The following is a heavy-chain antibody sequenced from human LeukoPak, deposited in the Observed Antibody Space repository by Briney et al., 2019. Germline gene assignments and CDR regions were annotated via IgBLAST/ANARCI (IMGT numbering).Heavy chain of an antibody. CDR1: GFTFSSYA. Sequence: GGSLRLSCEASGFTFSSYAVSWVRQAPGKGLEWVSMISGSGGSTHYADSVKGRFTISRDDSKNTLYLQMNSLRAEDTAVYYCAKGGGYCSGGSCYPPRWFDPWGQGTLVTVSS. V-gene: IGHV3-23*01. D-gene: IGHD2-15*01. J-gene: IGHJ5*02. CDR3: AKGGGYCSGGSCYPPRWFDP. CDR2: ISGSGGST.